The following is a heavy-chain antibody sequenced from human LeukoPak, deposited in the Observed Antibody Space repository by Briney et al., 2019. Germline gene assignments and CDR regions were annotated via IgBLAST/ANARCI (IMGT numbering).Heavy chain of an antibody. CDR1: GFPFSSYS. CDR3: ARPGIAVAGEFFDY. Sequence: GGSLRLFCGASGFPFSSYSMNWVRQAPGGGVEWVSFIRSRSSYIYYAGSVKGPFTISRDNAKNSLYLQVNSLRAEDTAVYYCARPGIAVAGEFFDYWGQGNLVTVSS. D-gene: IGHD6-19*01. V-gene: IGHV3-21*01. J-gene: IGHJ4*02. CDR2: IRSRSSYI.